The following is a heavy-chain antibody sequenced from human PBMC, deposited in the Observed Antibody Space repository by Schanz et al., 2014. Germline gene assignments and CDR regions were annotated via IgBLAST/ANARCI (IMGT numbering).Heavy chain of an antibody. D-gene: IGHD3-10*01. CDR1: GFTFSTHA. J-gene: IGHJ3*02. Sequence: VQLVESGGGVVQPGRSLRLSCAASGFTFSTHAMHWVRQAPGKGLEWVSYISSSSSTRYYADSVKGRFTISRDNSKNTLYLQMNSLRAEDTAVYYCAKGRFGELSAFDIWGQGTMVTVSS. CDR3: AKGRFGELSAFDI. V-gene: IGHV3-48*01. CDR2: ISSSSSTR.